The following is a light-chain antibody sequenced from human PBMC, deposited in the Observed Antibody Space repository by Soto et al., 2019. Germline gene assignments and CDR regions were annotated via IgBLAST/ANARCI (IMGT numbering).Light chain of an antibody. CDR3: QQRSNWPT. CDR1: QSISSY. V-gene: IGKV3-11*01. J-gene: IGKJ5*01. Sequence: EVVLTQSPDTLSLPPGERATLSCRASQSISSYLAWYQQKPGQAPRLLIYDASSRATGIPARFSGSGSGTDFTLTISSLQPEDFAVYYCQQRSNWPTFGQGTRLEI. CDR2: DAS.